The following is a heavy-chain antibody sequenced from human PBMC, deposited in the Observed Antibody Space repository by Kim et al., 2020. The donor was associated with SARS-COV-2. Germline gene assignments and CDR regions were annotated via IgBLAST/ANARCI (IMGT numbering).Heavy chain of an antibody. V-gene: IGHV4-39*01. CDR2: IYYSGST. CDR3: ARQTPQNAPSPPTTTYYDFWSGRYYRGSNWFDP. D-gene: IGHD3-3*01. Sequence: SETLSLTCTVSGGSISSSSYYWGWIRQPPGKGLEWIGSIYYSGSTYYNPSLKSRVTISVDTSKNQFSLKLSSVTAADTAVYYCARQTPQNAPSPPTTTYYDFWSGRYYRGSNWFDPWGQGTLVTVSS. CDR1: GGSISSSSYY. J-gene: IGHJ5*02.